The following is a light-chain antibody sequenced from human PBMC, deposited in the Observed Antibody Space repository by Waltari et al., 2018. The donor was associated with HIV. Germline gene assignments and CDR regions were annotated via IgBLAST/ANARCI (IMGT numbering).Light chain of an antibody. CDR1: QTISSW. Sequence: IQMTQSPSTLSASVGDRVTITCRASQTISSWLAWYPQTTGKAPKLLISKASTLESGVPSRFSGIGSGTEFTLTISSLQPDDFATYYCQQYKSSPYTFGQGTKLEIK. CDR3: QQYKSSPYT. CDR2: KAS. J-gene: IGKJ2*01. V-gene: IGKV1-5*03.